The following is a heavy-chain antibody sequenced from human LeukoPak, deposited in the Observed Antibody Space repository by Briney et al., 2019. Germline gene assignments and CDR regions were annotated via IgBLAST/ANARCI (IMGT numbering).Heavy chain of an antibody. D-gene: IGHD6-13*01. Sequence: AGGSLRLSCAVSGFTFSSHWMHWVRQAPGKGLVWVSRINSDGSDTKYADSVKGRFTISRDNAKNTLYLQMNSLRAEDTAVYYCARVGGITAASDIDYWGQGILVTVSS. CDR3: ARVGGITAASDIDY. CDR1: GFTFSSHW. CDR2: INSDGSDT. J-gene: IGHJ4*02. V-gene: IGHV3-74*03.